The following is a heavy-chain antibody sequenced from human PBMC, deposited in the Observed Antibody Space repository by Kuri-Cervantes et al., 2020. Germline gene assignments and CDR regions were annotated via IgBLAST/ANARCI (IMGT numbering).Heavy chain of an antibody. V-gene: IGHV3-11*04. CDR2: ISSSGSTI. J-gene: IGHJ6*02. D-gene: IGHD2-15*01. CDR3: ARGYCSGDSCRTIAPGAV. Sequence: GGSLRLSCAASGFTFSDYYMSWIRQAPGKGLEWVSYISSSGSTIYYADSVKGRFTISRDNAKNSLYLQMNSLRAEDTAVYYCARGYCSGDSCRTIAPGAVWGQGITVTVSS. CDR1: GFTFSDYY.